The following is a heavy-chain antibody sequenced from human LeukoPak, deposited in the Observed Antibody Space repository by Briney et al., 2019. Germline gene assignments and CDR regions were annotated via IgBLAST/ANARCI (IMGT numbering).Heavy chain of an antibody. D-gene: IGHD6-13*01. V-gene: IGHV3-43D*03. J-gene: IGHJ4*02. CDR3: ARAAATYFDY. Sequence: PGGSLRLSCAASGFTFDDCAMHWVRQAPGKGLEWVSLISWDGGSTYYADSVKGRFTISRDNAKNSLYLQMNSLRAEDTAVYYCARAAATYFDYWGQGTLVTVSS. CDR2: ISWDGGST. CDR1: GFTFDDCA.